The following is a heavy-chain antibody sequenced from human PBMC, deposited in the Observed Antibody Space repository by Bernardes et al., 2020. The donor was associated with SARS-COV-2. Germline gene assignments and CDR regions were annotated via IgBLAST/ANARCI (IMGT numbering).Heavy chain of an antibody. CDR3: ARHYGDYFVGGDYYGMDV. J-gene: IGHJ6*02. V-gene: IGHV1-18*01. D-gene: IGHD4-17*01. CDR2: ISAYNGNT. Sequence: ASVKVSCKASGYTFTSYGISWVRQAPGQGLEWMGWISAYNGNTNYAQKLQGRVTMTTDTSTSTAYMELRSLRSDDTAVYYCARHYGDYFVGGDYYGMDVWGQGTTVTVSS. CDR1: GYTFTSYG.